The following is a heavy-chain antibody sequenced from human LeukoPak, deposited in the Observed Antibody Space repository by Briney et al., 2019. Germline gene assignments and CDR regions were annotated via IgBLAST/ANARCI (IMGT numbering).Heavy chain of an antibody. CDR3: VKGGQRADWFDS. CDR2: IGDSSYRT. Sequence: GGSLRLSCAVSGITLSNYGMSWVRQAPGKGLEWVAGIGDSSYRTKYADSVKGRFTISRDNPKNTLYLQMNSLRVEDTAIYYCVKGGQRADWFDSWGQGTLVTVSS. J-gene: IGHJ5*01. V-gene: IGHV3-23*01. D-gene: IGHD3-10*01. CDR1: GITLSNYG.